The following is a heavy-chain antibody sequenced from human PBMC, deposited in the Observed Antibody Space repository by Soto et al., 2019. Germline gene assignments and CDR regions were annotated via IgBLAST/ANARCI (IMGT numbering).Heavy chain of an antibody. Sequence: QVQLVQSGAEVKKPGSSVKVSCKASGGTFSSYAISWVRQAPGQGLEWMGGIIPIFGTANYAQKFQVRVTITADESTSTAYMELSRLRSEDTDVYYCEREEGTSSSSGGGFDYWGQGTLVTVSS. V-gene: IGHV1-69*01. CDR2: IIPIFGTA. CDR3: EREEGTSSSSGGGFDY. J-gene: IGHJ4*02. D-gene: IGHD6-6*01. CDR1: GGTFSSYA.